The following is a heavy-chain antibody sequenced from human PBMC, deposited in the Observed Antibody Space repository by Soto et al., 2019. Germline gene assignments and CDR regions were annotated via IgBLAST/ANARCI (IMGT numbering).Heavy chain of an antibody. CDR3: ARIHPPGIGLVTGHWFYP. V-gene: IGHV4-31*01. CDR1: GGSISSGGYY. J-gene: IGHJ5*02. CDR2: IYYSGST. Sequence: QVQLQESGPGLVKPSQTLSLTCTVSGGSISSGGYYWSWIRQHPGKGLEWIGYIYYSGSTYCNQSLMSLFTISVDTSKNQFSLKLGSVTAADTAIYYCARIHPPGIGLVTGHWFYPWGQGTLVTVSS. D-gene: IGHD2-21*02.